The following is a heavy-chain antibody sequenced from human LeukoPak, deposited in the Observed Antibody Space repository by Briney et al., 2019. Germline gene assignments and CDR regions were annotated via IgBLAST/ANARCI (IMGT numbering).Heavy chain of an antibody. CDR1: GYTFTSYY. Sequence: ASVKVSCKTSGYTFTSYYMHWVRQAPGQGLEWMGIINPSGGSTTHAQKFQGRVTMTRDMSTSTVYMELSSLRSEDTAVYYCARDVYSSSWYFFSWFDPWGQGTLVTVSS. V-gene: IGHV1-46*01. CDR2: INPSGGST. CDR3: ARDVYSSSWYFFSWFDP. J-gene: IGHJ5*02. D-gene: IGHD6-13*01.